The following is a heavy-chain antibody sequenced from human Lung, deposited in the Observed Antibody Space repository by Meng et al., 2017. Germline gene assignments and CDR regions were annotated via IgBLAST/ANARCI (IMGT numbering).Heavy chain of an antibody. V-gene: IGHV1-8*01. CDR1: GYTFISYD. CDR2: MNPNTGNT. J-gene: IGHJ4*02. D-gene: IGHD4-23*01. Sequence: QVHLVQSGAEVKKPGASVKVSCKDSGYTFISYDISWVRQASGQGLEWMGWMNPNTGNTGYAQKFQGRVTMTRNTAISTAYMELSSLRSEDTAVYYCARGLYGGNSENYWGQGTLVTVSS. CDR3: ARGLYGGNSENY.